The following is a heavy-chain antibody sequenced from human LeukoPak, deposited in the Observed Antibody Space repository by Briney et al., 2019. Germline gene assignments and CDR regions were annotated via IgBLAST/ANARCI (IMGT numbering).Heavy chain of an antibody. CDR1: GYTFTDYY. Sequence: ASVKVSCKASGYTFTDYYMHWVRQAPGQGLEWMGWINPNSGGTDYAQKFQGRVTTTRDTSISTVYMELSRLRSDDAAVYYCAREGYCTGGTCFDNWGQGTLVTVSS. CDR3: AREGYCTGGTCFDN. V-gene: IGHV1-2*02. D-gene: IGHD2-8*02. J-gene: IGHJ4*02. CDR2: INPNSGGT.